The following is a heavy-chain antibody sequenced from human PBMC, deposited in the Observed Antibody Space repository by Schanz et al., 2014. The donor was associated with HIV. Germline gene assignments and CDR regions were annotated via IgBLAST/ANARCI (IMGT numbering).Heavy chain of an antibody. CDR1: GYTFTSYG. V-gene: IGHV1-18*01. D-gene: IGHD5-18*01. J-gene: IGHJ4*02. CDR2: ISVYNGNT. CDR3: AGTPMITGAFDH. Sequence: QLVQSGAEVKKPGASVKVSCKASGYTFTSYGISWVRQAPGQGLEWVGWISVYNGNTNYAQKLKGRVTMTTDTSTSIVYMELRSLRSDDTAVYYCAGTPMITGAFDHWGQGTLVTVSS.